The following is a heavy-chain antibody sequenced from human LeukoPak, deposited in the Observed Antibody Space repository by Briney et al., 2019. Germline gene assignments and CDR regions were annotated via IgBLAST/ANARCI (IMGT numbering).Heavy chain of an antibody. J-gene: IGHJ5*02. CDR2: IYFSGST. V-gene: IGHV4-59*01. Sequence: SETLSLTCTVSGGSISSYYWSWIRQPPGKGLEWIGHIYFSGSTNYNPSLKSRVTISVDTSKNQFSLKLSSVTAADTAVYYCARDSGWKPRFWFDPWGQGTLVTVSS. D-gene: IGHD1-1*01. CDR3: ARDSGWKPRFWFDP. CDR1: GGSISSYY.